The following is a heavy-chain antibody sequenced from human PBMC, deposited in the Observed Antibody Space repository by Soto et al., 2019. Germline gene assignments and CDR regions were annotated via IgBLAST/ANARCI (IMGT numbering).Heavy chain of an antibody. CDR3: ASARLGYCSGGSCYAWFDP. CDR2: IYYSGST. Sequence: KASETLSLTCTVSGGSISSYYWSWIRQPPGKGLEWIGYIYYSGSTNYNPSLKSRVTISVDTSKNQFSLKLSSVTAADTAVYYCASARLGYCSGGSCYAWFDPWGQGTLVTVSS. J-gene: IGHJ5*02. CDR1: GGSISSYY. V-gene: IGHV4-59*01. D-gene: IGHD2-15*01.